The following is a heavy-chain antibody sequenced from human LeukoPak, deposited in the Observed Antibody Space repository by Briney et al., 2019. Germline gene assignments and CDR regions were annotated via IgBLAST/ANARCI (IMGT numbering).Heavy chain of an antibody. Sequence: GGSLRLSCTASGFTFGDYAMSWVRQAPGMGLEWVGFIRSKAYGGTTEYAASVKGRFTISRDDSKSIAYLQMNSLKTEDTAVYYCTLDPFTYDSSGYYHDYWGQGTLVTVSS. V-gene: IGHV3-49*04. J-gene: IGHJ4*02. CDR1: GFTFGDYA. CDR2: IRSKAYGGTT. CDR3: TLDPFTYDSSGYYHDY. D-gene: IGHD3-22*01.